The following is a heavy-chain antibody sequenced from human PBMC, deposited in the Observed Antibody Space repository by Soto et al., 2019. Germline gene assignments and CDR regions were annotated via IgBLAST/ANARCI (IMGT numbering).Heavy chain of an antibody. V-gene: IGHV1-18*04. CDR3: AGAVAGRRNHWFDS. Sequence: ASVKISCKASCYTFTSYGISGVRQASAPGLEWMAWISAYNGNTNYAQKLQRRVTMTTDTYTSTAYMELSSLRSDDTAVYYCAGAVAGRRNHWFDSWGQGTLVRVSS. D-gene: IGHD6-19*01. CDR1: CYTFTSYG. J-gene: IGHJ5*02. CDR2: ISAYNGNT.